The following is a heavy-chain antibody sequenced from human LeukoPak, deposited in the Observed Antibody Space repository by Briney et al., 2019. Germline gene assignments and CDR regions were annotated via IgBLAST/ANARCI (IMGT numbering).Heavy chain of an antibody. CDR3: TTGHGGNSRYYYYYYGMDV. J-gene: IGHJ6*02. CDR2: TKSKTDGGTT. CDR1: GFTFSNAW. Sequence: PGGSLRLSCAASGFTFSNAWMSWVRQAPGKGLEWGGRTKSKTDGGTTDYAAPVKGRFTISRDDSKNTLYLQMNSLKTEDTAVYYCTTGHGGNSRYYYYYYGMDVWGQGTTVTVSS. D-gene: IGHD4-23*01. V-gene: IGHV3-15*01.